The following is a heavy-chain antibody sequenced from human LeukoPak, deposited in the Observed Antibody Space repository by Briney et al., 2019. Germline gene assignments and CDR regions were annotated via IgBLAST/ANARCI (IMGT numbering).Heavy chain of an antibody. D-gene: IGHD2-15*01. CDR1: GGSFSGYY. V-gene: IGHV4-34*01. CDR3: ASTYCSGGSCYALDYYYGMDV. J-gene: IGHJ6*02. Sequence: SPSETLSLTCAVYGGSFSGYYWSWIRQPPGKGLEWIGEINHSRSTNYNPSLKSRVTISVDTSKNQFSLKLSSVTAADTAVYYCASTYCSGGSCYALDYYYGMDVWGQGTTVTVSS. CDR2: INHSRST.